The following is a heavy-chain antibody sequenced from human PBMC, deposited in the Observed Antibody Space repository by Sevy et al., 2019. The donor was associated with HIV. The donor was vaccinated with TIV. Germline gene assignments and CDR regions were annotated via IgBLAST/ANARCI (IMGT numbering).Heavy chain of an antibody. J-gene: IGHJ4*02. CDR1: GGSISSYY. CDR2: SGST. V-gene: IGHV4-59*01. D-gene: IGHD5-18*01. Sequence: SETLSLTCSVSGGSISSYYWSWIRQPPGKGLEWIEYSGSTNCKSSLKSRVTISVDTSKNQFSLKLSSVTAADTAVYYCARVRYTFGFPVFLDYWGQGTLVTVSS. CDR3: ARVRYTFGFPVFLDY.